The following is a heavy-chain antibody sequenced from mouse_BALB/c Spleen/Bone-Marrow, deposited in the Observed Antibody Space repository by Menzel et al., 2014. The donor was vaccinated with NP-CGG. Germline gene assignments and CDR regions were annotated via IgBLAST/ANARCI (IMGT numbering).Heavy chain of an antibody. CDR3: ARKKYGNYDYFDY. D-gene: IGHD2-10*02. Sequence: VQLQQSGTELVKPGASVKLSCKASGYTFTSYWMHWVKQRPGQGLEWIGEINPNSGRKNYNEKFKSKATLTVDRSSSTAYMQLSSLTSEDSALYYWARKKYGNYDYFDYWGQGTTLTVSS. J-gene: IGHJ2*01. CDR2: INPNSGRK. V-gene: IGHV1S81*02. CDR1: GYTFTSYW.